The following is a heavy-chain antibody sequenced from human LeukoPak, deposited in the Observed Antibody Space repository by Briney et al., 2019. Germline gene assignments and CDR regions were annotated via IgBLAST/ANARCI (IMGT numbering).Heavy chain of an antibody. CDR3: ARGRDNWNYAGFDY. V-gene: IGHV3-7*01. CDR2: IKQDGSEN. J-gene: IGHJ4*02. D-gene: IGHD1-7*01. CDR1: GFTFSSYS. Sequence: PGGSPRLSCAASGFTFSSYSMNWVRQAPGKGLEWVANIKQDGSENYYVDSVKGRFTIPRDNAKNSLYLQMNSLRAEDTAVYYCARGRDNWNYAGFDYWGQGTLVTVSS.